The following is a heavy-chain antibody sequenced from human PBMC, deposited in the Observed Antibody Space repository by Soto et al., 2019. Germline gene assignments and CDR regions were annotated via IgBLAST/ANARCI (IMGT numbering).Heavy chain of an antibody. J-gene: IGHJ4*02. V-gene: IGHV3-21*01. Sequence: SLRLSCAASGFTFSSYSMNWVRQAPGKGLEWVSSISSSSSYIYYADSVKGRFTISRDNAKNSLYLQMNSLRAEDTAVYYCARSYGSGSYYKSDYWGQGPLVTVSS. D-gene: IGHD3-10*01. CDR2: ISSSSSYI. CDR1: GFTFSSYS. CDR3: ARSYGSGSYYKSDY.